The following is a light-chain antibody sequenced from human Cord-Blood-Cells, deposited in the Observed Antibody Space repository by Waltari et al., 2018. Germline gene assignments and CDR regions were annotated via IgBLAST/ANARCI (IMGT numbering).Light chain of an antibody. CDR3: SSYTSSSTVV. Sequence: QSALTQPASVSGSPGQSITISCTGTSSDVGGYNYVSWYQQTPGKAHKLMVCDVSKGPAGGYNRGSGSRSGTPASLTISGLQAEDEADYYCSSYTSSSTVVFGGGTKLTVL. J-gene: IGLJ2*01. V-gene: IGLV2-14*01. CDR2: DVS. CDR1: SSDVGGYNY.